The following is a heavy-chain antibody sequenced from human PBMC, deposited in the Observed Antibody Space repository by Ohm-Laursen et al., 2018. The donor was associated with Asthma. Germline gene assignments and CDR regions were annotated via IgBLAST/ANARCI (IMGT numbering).Heavy chain of an antibody. D-gene: IGHD5-24*01. CDR1: GFTFSDYF. CDR2: IFPHGRHT. V-gene: IGHV3-74*01. J-gene: IGHJ4*02. Sequence: GSLRLSCTASGFTFSDYFMHWVRQGPGEGLVWISHIFPHGRHTNYADSVKGRFTISRDDAQNTLYLQMNSLRADDTAVYYCARGSLEGLQWGQGTLVTASS. CDR3: ARGSLEGLQ.